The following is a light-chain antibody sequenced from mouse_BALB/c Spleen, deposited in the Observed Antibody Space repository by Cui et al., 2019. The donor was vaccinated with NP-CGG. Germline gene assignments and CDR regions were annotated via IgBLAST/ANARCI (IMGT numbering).Light chain of an antibody. CDR1: IGAVTTSNY. Sequence: QAVVTQESALTTSPGETVTLTCRSSIGAVTTSNYANWVQEKPDHLFTGLIGGANNRPPGVPARFSGSLIGDKGALTITGAQTEDEAIYFCALWYSNHWVFGGGTNLTVL. CDR2: GAN. CDR3: ALWYSNHWV. V-gene: IGLV1*01. J-gene: IGLJ1*01.